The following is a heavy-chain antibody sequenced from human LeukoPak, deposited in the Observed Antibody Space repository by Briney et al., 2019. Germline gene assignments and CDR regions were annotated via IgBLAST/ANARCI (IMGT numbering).Heavy chain of an antibody. Sequence: GGSLRLSCAASGFIFSNYAMSWVRQAPGKGLEWVSTISAGGGDTDYADSVKGRFTISRHNSKNTLHLQMNSLRAEDTAVYYCAKGNQRAYDAFDIWGQGTMVTVSS. V-gene: IGHV3-23*01. CDR1: GFIFSNYA. CDR3: AKGNQRAYDAFDI. D-gene: IGHD1-14*01. J-gene: IGHJ3*02. CDR2: ISAGGGDT.